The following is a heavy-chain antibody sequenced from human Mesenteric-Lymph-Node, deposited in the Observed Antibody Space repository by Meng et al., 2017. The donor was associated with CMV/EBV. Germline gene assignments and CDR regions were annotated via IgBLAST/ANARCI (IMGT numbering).Heavy chain of an antibody. Sequence: GGSLRLSCTGSGFTFGDYVMSWVRQAPGKGLEWVAFIRSKAYGGTTEYAASVKGRFTISRDDSKSIAYLQMNSLKTEDTAVYYCTRDERVIVVPATSSFDYWGQGTLVTVSS. D-gene: IGHD2-2*01. CDR2: IRSKAYGGTT. V-gene: IGHV3-49*04. CDR3: TRDERVIVVPATSSFDY. J-gene: IGHJ4*02. CDR1: GFTFGDYV.